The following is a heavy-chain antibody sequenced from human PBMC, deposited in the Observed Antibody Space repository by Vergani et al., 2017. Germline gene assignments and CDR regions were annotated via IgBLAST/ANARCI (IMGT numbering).Heavy chain of an antibody. CDR1: GYVFTSYD. J-gene: IGHJ5*02. V-gene: IGHV1-8*01. CDR2: MNPNTGNT. D-gene: IGHD3-10*01. CDR3: ARGHMVRGVCRWFDP. Sequence: QVQLVQSGAEVKKTGASVKVSCKASGYVFTSYDINWVRQATGQGLEWLGWMNPNTGNTGYAQRFQGRVVMTRDTSISTAYLEVNSLRSEDTAVYYCARGHMVRGVCRWFDPWGQGTLVTVSS.